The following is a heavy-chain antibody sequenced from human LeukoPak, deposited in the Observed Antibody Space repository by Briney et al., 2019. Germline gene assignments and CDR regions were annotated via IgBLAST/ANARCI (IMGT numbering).Heavy chain of an antibody. D-gene: IGHD3-22*01. Sequence: PSETLSLTCIVSGGSISSGDFHWSWVRQPPGKGLEWIGYIYYTGRTYYNPSLKSRITMSVDTSKNQFSLKLSSVTAADTAVYYCATHSSSYSYFDYWGQGTLVTVSS. V-gene: IGHV4-30-4*01. CDR2: IYYTGRT. CDR3: ATHSSSYSYFDY. J-gene: IGHJ4*02. CDR1: GGSISSGDFH.